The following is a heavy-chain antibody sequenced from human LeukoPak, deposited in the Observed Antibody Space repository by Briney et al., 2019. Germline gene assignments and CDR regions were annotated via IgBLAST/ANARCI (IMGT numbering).Heavy chain of an antibody. D-gene: IGHD1-26*01. Sequence: GGSRRLSCAVSGITLSNYGMSWVRQAPGKGLEWVAGISDSGGRTNYADSVKGRFTISRDNPKNTLYLQMNSLRAEDTAVYYCARVMMWEREIDYWGQGTLVTVSS. CDR3: ARVMMWEREIDY. V-gene: IGHV3-23*01. J-gene: IGHJ4*02. CDR2: ISDSGGRT. CDR1: GITLSNYG.